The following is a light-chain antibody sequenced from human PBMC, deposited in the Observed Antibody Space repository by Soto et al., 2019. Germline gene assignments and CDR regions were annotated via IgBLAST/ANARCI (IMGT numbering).Light chain of an antibody. CDR2: DAS. CDR1: QDITNY. CDR3: QHYNSYSEA. Sequence: DIQMTQSPSSLSASVGDRVTITCQASQDITNYLNWYQQKPGKAPQLLIYDASNLETGVPSRFSGSGSGTDFTFTISSLQPEDIATYYCQHYNSYSEAFGQGTKVDIK. J-gene: IGKJ1*01. V-gene: IGKV1-33*01.